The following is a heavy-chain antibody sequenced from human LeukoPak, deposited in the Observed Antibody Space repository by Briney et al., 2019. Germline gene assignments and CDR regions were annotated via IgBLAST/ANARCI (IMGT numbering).Heavy chain of an antibody. V-gene: IGHV4-59*08. CDR2: IYNSGSI. CDR1: GGSISSYY. J-gene: IGHJ4*02. CDR3: ARHTLVRDEYFFDY. D-gene: IGHD5-24*01. Sequence: SETLSLTCTVSGGSISSYYWSWIRQPPGKGLEWIGYIYNSGSINYNPSLKSRLTISVDTSKNQFSLKLTSVTAADTAVYYCARHTLVRDEYFFDYWGQGTLVTVSS.